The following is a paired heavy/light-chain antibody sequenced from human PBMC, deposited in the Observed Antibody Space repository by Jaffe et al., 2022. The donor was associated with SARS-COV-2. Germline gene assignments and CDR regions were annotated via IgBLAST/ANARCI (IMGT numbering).Light chain of an antibody. CDR2: DAS. Sequence: DIQMTQSPSSLSASVGDRVTITCQASQDISNYLNWYQQKPGKAPKLLIYDASNLETGVPSRFSGSGSGTDFTFTISSLQPEDIATYYCQQYDNLLGITFGQGTRLEIK. CDR1: QDISNY. CDR3: QQYDNLLGIT. J-gene: IGKJ5*01. V-gene: IGKV1-33*01.
Heavy chain of an antibody. Sequence: QVQLVQSGAEVKKPGASVKVSCKASGYTFTSYYMHWVRQAPGQGLEWMGIINPSGGSTSYAQKFQGRVTMTRDTSTSTVYMELSSLRSEDTAVYYCARDVSSLNRGYFDWLRSRGMDVWGQGTTVTVSS. J-gene: IGHJ6*02. V-gene: IGHV1-46*01. CDR1: GYTFTSYY. CDR3: ARDVSSLNRGYFDWLRSRGMDV. D-gene: IGHD3-9*01. CDR2: INPSGGST.